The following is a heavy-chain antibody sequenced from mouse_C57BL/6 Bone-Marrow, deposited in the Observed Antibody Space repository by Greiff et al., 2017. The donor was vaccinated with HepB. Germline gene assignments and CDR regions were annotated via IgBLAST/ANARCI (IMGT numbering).Heavy chain of an antibody. D-gene: IGHD2-4*01. Sequence: QVQLQQSGAELARPGASVKMSCKASGYTFTSYTMHWVKQRPGQGLEWIGYINPSSGYTKYNQKFKDKATLTADKSSSTAYMQLSSLTSEDSAVYYCARSYYDPSMDYWGQGTSVTVSS. CDR2: INPSSGYT. CDR3: ARSYYDPSMDY. J-gene: IGHJ4*01. CDR1: GYTFTSYT. V-gene: IGHV1-4*01.